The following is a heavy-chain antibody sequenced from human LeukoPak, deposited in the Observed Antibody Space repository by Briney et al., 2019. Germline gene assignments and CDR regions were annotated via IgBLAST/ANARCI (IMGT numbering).Heavy chain of an antibody. CDR3: ARDSFAGYDSSGYSSYDY. J-gene: IGHJ4*01. CDR2: ISSYSTYI. Sequence: GGSLRLSCAASGFSFSDYSMNWVRQAPGKGLEWVSFISSYSTYIYYADSLKGRFTISRDNAKNSLYLQMNSLRAEDTAVYYCARDSFAGYDSSGYSSYDYWGQEPWSPSPQ. CDR1: GFSFSDYS. D-gene: IGHD3-22*01. V-gene: IGHV3-21*01.